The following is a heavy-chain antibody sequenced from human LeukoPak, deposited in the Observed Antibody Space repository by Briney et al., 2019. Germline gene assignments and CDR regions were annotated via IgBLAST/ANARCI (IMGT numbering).Heavy chain of an antibody. CDR1: GFTFSDYS. J-gene: IGHJ5*02. D-gene: IGHD4-17*01. Sequence: TGGSLRDSCAASGFTFSDYSMSWIRQAPGKGLEWVSYISARSTTIYYADSVRGRFTISRDNAKNSLYLQMNSLRAEDTAVYYCAKDPRIFPVRWFDPWGQGTLVTVSS. CDR2: ISARSTTI. CDR3: AKDPRIFPVRWFDP. V-gene: IGHV3-11*01.